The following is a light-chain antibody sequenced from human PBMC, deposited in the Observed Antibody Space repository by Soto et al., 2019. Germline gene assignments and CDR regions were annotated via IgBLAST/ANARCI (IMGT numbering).Light chain of an antibody. J-gene: IGLJ1*01. V-gene: IGLV2-14*01. CDR2: EVS. CDR1: SSDVGGYNY. Sequence: QSALTQPASVSGSPGQSITISCTGTSSDVGGYNYVSWYQQHPGKAPKLMIYEVSNRPSGVSNRFPGSKSGNTAYLTISGLQAEDEADYYCSSYTSSSIDYVFGTGTKLTVL. CDR3: SSYTSSSIDYV.